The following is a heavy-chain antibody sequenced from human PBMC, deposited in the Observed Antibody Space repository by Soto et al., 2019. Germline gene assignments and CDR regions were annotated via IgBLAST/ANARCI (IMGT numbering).Heavy chain of an antibody. D-gene: IGHD1-1*01. CDR1: SGPTSSHN. V-gene: IGHV4-59*08. Sequence: QVQLQQSGPGLVKPSESLSLTCSVSSGPTSSHNWGWIRQTPGRGLEWIGYVYSTGGTSYNPSLNSRVTRSADPSTYHISLTLTSVTAADTAVYYCVRQGIGNLHGLVDVWGQGTTVRVSS. CDR2: VYSTGGT. J-gene: IGHJ6*02. CDR3: VRQGIGNLHGLVDV.